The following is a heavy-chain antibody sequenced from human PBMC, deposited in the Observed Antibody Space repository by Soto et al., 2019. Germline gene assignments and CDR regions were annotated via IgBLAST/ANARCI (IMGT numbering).Heavy chain of an antibody. V-gene: IGHV4-59*08. CDR1: GGSISSNY. Sequence: QVQLQESGPGLVKASETLSLTCTVSGGSISSNYWSWIRQPPGKGLEWIGYIYYSGSTNYNPSLNSRVTISVDTSKKQFSLKLSSVTAADTAVYYCARQYSGYDYSDYWGQGTLVTVSS. J-gene: IGHJ4*02. CDR3: ARQYSGYDYSDY. CDR2: IYYSGST. D-gene: IGHD5-12*01.